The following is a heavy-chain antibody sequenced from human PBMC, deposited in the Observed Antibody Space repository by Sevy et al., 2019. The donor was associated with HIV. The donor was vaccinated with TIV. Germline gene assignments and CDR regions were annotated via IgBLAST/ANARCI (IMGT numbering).Heavy chain of an antibody. J-gene: IGHJ5*02. D-gene: IGHD3-16*01. Sequence: SETLSLTCTVSGASISDFYWGWIRQPAGRGLEWIGRIHTNEKTDYNPSLKSRVTMSVDTSRNQFSLRLTSVTAADSAVYYCARGLGYNCFDPWGQGTLVTVSS. CDR1: GASISDFY. CDR2: IHTNEKT. V-gene: IGHV4-4*07. CDR3: ARGLGYNCFDP.